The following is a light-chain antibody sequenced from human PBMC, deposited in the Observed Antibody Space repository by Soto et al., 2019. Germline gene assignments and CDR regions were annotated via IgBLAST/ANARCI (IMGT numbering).Light chain of an antibody. CDR2: ATS. CDR3: QQYSTSPIT. Sequence: DIVLTQSPATLSMSPGERATLSFRASQSVISTYLAWYQQKFGQAPRLLIYATSPRATGIPDRFGGSGSGTDFTLTISRLEPEDFAIYYCQQYSTSPITFGEGTRLE. J-gene: IGKJ5*01. CDR1: QSVISTY. V-gene: IGKV3-20*01.